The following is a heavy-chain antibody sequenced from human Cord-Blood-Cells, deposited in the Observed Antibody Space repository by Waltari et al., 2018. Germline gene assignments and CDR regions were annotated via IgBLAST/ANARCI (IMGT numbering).Heavy chain of an antibody. CDR2: INPNSGGT. CDR1: GYTFTGYY. V-gene: IGHV1-2*06. D-gene: IGHD2-15*01. CDR3: ARVEGPYCSGGSCYSRGAFDI. J-gene: IGHJ3*02. Sequence: QVQLVQSGAEVKKPGASVKVSCKASGYTFTGYYMHWVRQAPGQGLEWMGRINPNSGGTNYAQKFQGRVTMTRDTSISTAYMELSRLRSDDTAVYYCARVEGPYCSGGSCYSRGAFDISGQGTMVTVSS.